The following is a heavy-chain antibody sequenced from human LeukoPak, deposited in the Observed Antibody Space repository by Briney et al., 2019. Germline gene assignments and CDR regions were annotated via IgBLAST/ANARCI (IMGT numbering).Heavy chain of an antibody. Sequence: SETLSLTCAVSGYSISSGYYWGWIRHPPGKGLEWIGSIYHTGSIYYNPSLKSRVTISVDTSKNQFSLRLSSVTAADTAVYYCAGSTSRETFDYWGQGTLVTVSS. D-gene: IGHD2-2*01. CDR2: IYHTGSI. CDR1: GYSISSGYY. V-gene: IGHV4-38-2*01. J-gene: IGHJ4*02. CDR3: AGSTSRETFDY.